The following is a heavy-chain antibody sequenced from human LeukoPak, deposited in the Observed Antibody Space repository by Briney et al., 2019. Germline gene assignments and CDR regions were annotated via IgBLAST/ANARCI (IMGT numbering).Heavy chain of an antibody. D-gene: IGHD1-26*01. CDR1: GFTFNTYT. CDR2: ISGSSGII. J-gene: IGHJ4*02. CDR3: ARGGSTYIVGPTKGVDY. V-gene: IGHV3-48*01. Sequence: GGSLRLSCAASGFTFNTYTMNWVRQAPGKGLEWVSYISGSSGIIDYADSVGGRFTISRDNAKNSLYLQMNSLRAEDTAVYYCARGGSTYIVGPTKGVDYWGQGTLVTVSS.